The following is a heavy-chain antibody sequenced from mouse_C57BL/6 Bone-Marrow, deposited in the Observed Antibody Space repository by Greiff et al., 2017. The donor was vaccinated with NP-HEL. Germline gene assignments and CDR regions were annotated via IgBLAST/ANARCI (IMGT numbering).Heavy chain of an antibody. D-gene: IGHD1-1*01. Sequence: EVMLVESGAELVRPGASVKLSCTASGFNIKDDYMHWVKQRPEQGLEWIGWIDPENGDTEYASKFQGKATITADTSSNTAYLQLSSLTSEDTAVYYCTTWYYYGSWDFDYWGQGTTLTVSS. CDR3: TTWYYYGSWDFDY. J-gene: IGHJ2*01. CDR1: GFNIKDDY. CDR2: IDPENGDT. V-gene: IGHV14-4*01.